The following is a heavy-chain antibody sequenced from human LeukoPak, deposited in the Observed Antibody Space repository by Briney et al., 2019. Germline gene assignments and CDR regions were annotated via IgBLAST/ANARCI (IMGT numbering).Heavy chain of an antibody. CDR2: ISGSGGST. J-gene: IGHJ5*02. CDR3: AAYYGSGRDWFDP. V-gene: IGHV3-23*01. D-gene: IGHD3-10*01. CDR1: GFAFSSYA. Sequence: PSGGSLRLSCAASGFAFSSYAMSWVRQAPGKGLEWVSAISGSGGSTYYADSVKGRFTISRDNSKNTLYLQMNSLRAEDTAVYYCAAYYGSGRDWFDPWGQGTLVTVSS.